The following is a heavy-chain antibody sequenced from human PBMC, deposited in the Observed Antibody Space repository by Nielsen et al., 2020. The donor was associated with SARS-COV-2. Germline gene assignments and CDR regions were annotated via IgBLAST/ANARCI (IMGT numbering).Heavy chain of an antibody. CDR1: GFIFSDYY. J-gene: IGHJ6*03. CDR3: TKDSSSADYYYYYMDV. CDR2: ISSSGTTK. V-gene: IGHV3-11*01. Sequence: GGSLRLSCAASGFIFSDYYMTWIRQAPGKGPEWVSNISSSGTTKYYADSVKGRFTISRDNAKNSLYLQMNSLRAEDTAFYYCTKDSSSADYYYYYMDVWGKGTTVTVSS. D-gene: IGHD6-6*01.